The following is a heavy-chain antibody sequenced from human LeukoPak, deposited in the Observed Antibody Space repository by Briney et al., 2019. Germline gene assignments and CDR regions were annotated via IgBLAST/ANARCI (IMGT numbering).Heavy chain of an antibody. Sequence: GASVKVSCKASGYTFTGYYMHWVRQAPGQGLEWIGWINPNSGGTNYAQKFQGRVTMTRDTSISTAYMELSRLRSDDTAVYYCAREMDMDCSSTSCYNYVDYWGQGTLVTVSS. V-gene: IGHV1-2*02. D-gene: IGHD2-2*02. CDR2: INPNSGGT. CDR3: AREMDMDCSSTSCYNYVDY. CDR1: GYTFTGYY. J-gene: IGHJ4*02.